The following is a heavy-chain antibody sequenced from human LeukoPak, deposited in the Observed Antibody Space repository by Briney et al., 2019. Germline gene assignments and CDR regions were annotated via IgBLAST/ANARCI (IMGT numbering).Heavy chain of an antibody. CDR1: GFTFSSYA. CDR3: AKGGGPSSSGSQFFNY. D-gene: IGHD1-26*01. J-gene: IGHJ4*02. V-gene: IGHV3-23*02. CDR2: ISGSGDST. Sequence: GGSLRLSCAASGFTFSSYAMSWVRQAPGEGLEWVSAISGSGDSTYYGDSVKGRFTISRDNSKNTLYLQMNSLRAEDTAVYYCAKGGGPSSSGSQFFNYWGQGALVTVSS.